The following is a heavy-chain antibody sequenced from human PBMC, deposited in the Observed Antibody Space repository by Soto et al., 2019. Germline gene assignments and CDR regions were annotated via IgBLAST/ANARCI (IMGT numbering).Heavy chain of an antibody. CDR1: GFTFSSYS. CDR2: ISGSGGST. D-gene: IGHD3-22*01. J-gene: IGHJ4*02. CDR3: VKDDGGYPSTAPH. Sequence: GGSLILSCAASGFTFSSYSMSWVRQAPGKGLEWVSAISGSGGSTYYADSVKGRFTISRDNSKNSLSLQLDSLGVEDTAVYFCVKDDGGYPSTAPHWGQGTLVTVSS. V-gene: IGHV3-23*01.